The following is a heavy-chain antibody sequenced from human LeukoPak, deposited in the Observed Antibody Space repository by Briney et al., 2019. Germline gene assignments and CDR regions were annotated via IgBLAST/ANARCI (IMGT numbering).Heavy chain of an antibody. J-gene: IGHJ4*02. Sequence: WASVEVSCKASGYTFTSYGISWVRQAPGQGLEWMGWISAYNGNTNYAQKLQGRVTMTTDTSTSTAYMELRSLRSDDTAVYYCARVWAAAGFDYWGQGTLVTVSS. CDR2: ISAYNGNT. CDR1: GYTFTSYG. V-gene: IGHV1-18*04. CDR3: ARVWAAAGFDY. D-gene: IGHD6-13*01.